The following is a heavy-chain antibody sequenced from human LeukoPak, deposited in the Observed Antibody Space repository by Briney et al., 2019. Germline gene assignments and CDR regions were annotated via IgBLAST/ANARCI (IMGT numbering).Heavy chain of an antibody. J-gene: IGHJ4*02. CDR1: GYTFTSYD. Sequence: GASVKVSCKASGYTFTSYDINWVRQATGQGLEWMGWMNPNSGNTGYAQKFQGRVTITRNTSISTAYMELSSLRSEDTAVYYCAGGLVVPAAIRYYYFDYWGQGTLVTVSS. CDR2: MNPNSGNT. CDR3: AGGLVVPAAIRYYYFDY. D-gene: IGHD2-2*01. V-gene: IGHV1-8*03.